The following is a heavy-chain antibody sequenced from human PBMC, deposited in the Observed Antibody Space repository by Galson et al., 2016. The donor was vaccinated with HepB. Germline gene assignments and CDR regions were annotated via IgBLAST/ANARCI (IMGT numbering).Heavy chain of an antibody. J-gene: IGHJ6*02. Sequence: SLRLSCAASGFTFRSSSMHWVRQAPGKGLEWVSFIDSSVIYIHYAESVKGRFTISRDNAKNSLYLQMHSLRAEGTAVYYCARGVKSYDSSGYYGMDVWGQATTVTVSS. D-gene: IGHD3-22*01. CDR2: IDSSVIYI. V-gene: IGHV3-21*01. CDR1: GFTFRSSS. CDR3: ARGVKSYDSSGYYGMDV.